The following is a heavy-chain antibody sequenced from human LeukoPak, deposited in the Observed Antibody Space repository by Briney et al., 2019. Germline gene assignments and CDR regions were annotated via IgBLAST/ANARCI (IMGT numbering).Heavy chain of an antibody. CDR3: ARDYGFNSYYFDC. J-gene: IGHJ4*02. CDR2: ISYDGSNK. CDR1: GFIFSNYW. V-gene: IGHV3-30*03. D-gene: IGHD4-17*01. Sequence: GGSLRLSCAGSGFIFSNYWMSWVRQAPGKGLEWVAVISYDGSNKYYADSVKGRFTISRDNSKNTLYLQMNSLRAEDTAVYYCARDYGFNSYYFDCWGQGTLVTVS.